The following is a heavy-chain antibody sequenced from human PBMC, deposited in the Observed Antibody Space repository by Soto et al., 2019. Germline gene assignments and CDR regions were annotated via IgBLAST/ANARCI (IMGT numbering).Heavy chain of an antibody. CDR2: IWYDGSNK. CDR3: AREGGAAAGLDYYYYGMDV. J-gene: IGHJ6*02. CDR1: GFTFSSYG. Sequence: QVQLVESGGGVVQPGRPLRLSCAASGFTFSSYGMHWVRQAPGKGLEWVAVIWYDGSNKYYADSVKGRFTISRDNSKNTLYLQMNSLRAEDTAVYYCAREGGAAAGLDYYYYGMDVWDQGTTVTVSS. V-gene: IGHV3-33*01. D-gene: IGHD6-13*01.